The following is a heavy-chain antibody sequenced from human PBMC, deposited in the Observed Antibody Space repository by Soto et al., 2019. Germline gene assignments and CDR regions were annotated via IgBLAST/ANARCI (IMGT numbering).Heavy chain of an antibody. CDR3: ARDGDSSGWTGWFDP. Sequence: GGSLRLSCAASGFTFSSYWMSWVRQAPGKGLEWVANIKQDGSEKYYVDSVKGRFTISRENAKNSLYLQMNSLRAEDTAVYYCARDGDSSGWTGWFDPWGQGTLVTVSS. CDR1: GFTFSSYW. V-gene: IGHV3-7*01. D-gene: IGHD6-19*01. CDR2: IKQDGSEK. J-gene: IGHJ5*02.